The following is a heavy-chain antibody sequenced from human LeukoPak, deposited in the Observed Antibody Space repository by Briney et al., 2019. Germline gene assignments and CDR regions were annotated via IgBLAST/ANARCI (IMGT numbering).Heavy chain of an antibody. CDR3: ATIKGQLVQYNYYGMDV. CDR2: SDPEDGET. CDR1: GYTLTELS. V-gene: IGHV1-24*01. D-gene: IGHD6-6*01. J-gene: IGHJ6*02. Sequence: GASVKVSCEVSGYTLTELSLHWVRQAPGKGLEWMGASDPEDGETIYAQKFQGRVTMTEDTSTDTAYMELSSLRSEDTAVYYCATIKGQLVQYNYYGMDVWGQGTTVTVSS.